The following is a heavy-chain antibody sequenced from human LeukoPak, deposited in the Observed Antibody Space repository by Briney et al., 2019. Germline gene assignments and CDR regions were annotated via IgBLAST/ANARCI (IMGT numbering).Heavy chain of an antibody. CDR2: SKNKGNSYTI. Sequence: GGSLRLSCAGSGFTFSDHHMDWVRQAPGKGLEWVGRSKNKGNSYTIDYAASVKGRFTISRDDSKISLYLQMNSLKTEGTAVYYCVLLFRGLPFWGQGTLVTVSS. V-gene: IGHV3-72*01. D-gene: IGHD3-10*01. CDR1: GFTFSDHH. J-gene: IGHJ4*02. CDR3: VLLFRGLPF.